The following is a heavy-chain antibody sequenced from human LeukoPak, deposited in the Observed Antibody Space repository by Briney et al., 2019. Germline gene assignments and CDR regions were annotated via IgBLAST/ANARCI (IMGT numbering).Heavy chain of an antibody. CDR2: INPSGGST. Sequence: GASVKVSCKASGYTFTTYYMHWVRQAPGQGLEWMGIINPSGGSTSYAQKFQDRVTMTRDTSTSTVYMKLSSLRSEDTAVYYCARNAQQIEDAFDMWGQGTMVTVSS. D-gene: IGHD6-13*01. CDR3: ARNAQQIEDAFDM. V-gene: IGHV1-46*01. CDR1: GYTFTTYY. J-gene: IGHJ3*02.